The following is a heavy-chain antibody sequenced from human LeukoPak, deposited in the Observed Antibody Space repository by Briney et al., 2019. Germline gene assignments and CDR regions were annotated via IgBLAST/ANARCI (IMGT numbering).Heavy chain of an antibody. Sequence: GGSLRLSCAASGFTFSSYAMTWVRQAPGKGLEWVSAISGSGGTTYYEDSVKGRFTISRDNSKNTLYLQMNSLTVGDTAVYYCARGSGNYYFDHWGQGTLVTVSS. V-gene: IGHV3-23*01. D-gene: IGHD1-26*01. CDR3: ARGSGNYYFDH. J-gene: IGHJ4*02. CDR1: GFTFSSYA. CDR2: ISGSGGTT.